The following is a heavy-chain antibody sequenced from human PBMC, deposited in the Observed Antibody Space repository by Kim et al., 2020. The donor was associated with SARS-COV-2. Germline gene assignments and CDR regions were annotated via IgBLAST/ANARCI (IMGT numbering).Heavy chain of an antibody. Sequence: GGSLRLSCAASGFTVSSNYMSWVRQAPGKGLEWVSVIYSGGSTYYADSVKGRFTISRDNSKNTLYLQMNSLRAEDTAVYYCARGSLVVLYGMDVWGQGTTVTVSS. CDR1: GFTVSSNY. V-gene: IGHV3-53*01. CDR2: IYSGGST. CDR3: ARGSLVVLYGMDV. J-gene: IGHJ6*02. D-gene: IGHD2-21*01.